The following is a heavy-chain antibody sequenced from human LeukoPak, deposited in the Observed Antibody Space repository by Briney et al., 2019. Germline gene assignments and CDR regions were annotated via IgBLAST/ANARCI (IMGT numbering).Heavy chain of an antibody. CDR3: TLGYCSSTSCYSGPQFGY. V-gene: IGHV1-69*05. J-gene: IGHJ4*02. CDR2: IIPIFGTA. D-gene: IGHD2-2*01. Sequence: SVKVSCKASGGTFSSYAISWVRQAPGQGLEWMGGIIPIFGTANYAQKFQGRVTITTDESTSTAYMELSSLRSEDTAVYYCTLGYCSSTSCYSGPQFGYWGQGTLVTVSS. CDR1: GGTFSSYA.